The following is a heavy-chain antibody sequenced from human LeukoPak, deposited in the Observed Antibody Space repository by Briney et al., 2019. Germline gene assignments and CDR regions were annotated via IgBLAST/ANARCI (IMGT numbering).Heavy chain of an antibody. V-gene: IGHV3-74*01. D-gene: IGHD4-17*01. J-gene: IGHJ4*02. CDR2: INSDGSGT. Sequence: PGGSLRLSCAASGFTFSSGWMHWVRQGPGKGLVWVSRINSDGSGTNYADSVKGRFTISRDNAKNTLYLQMNSLRAEDTAVYYCATGYGDSGRGWGQGTLVTVSS. CDR3: ATGYGDSGRG. CDR1: GFTFSSGW.